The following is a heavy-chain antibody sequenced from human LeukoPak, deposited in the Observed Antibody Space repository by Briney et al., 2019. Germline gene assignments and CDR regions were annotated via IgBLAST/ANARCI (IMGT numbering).Heavy chain of an antibody. CDR3: ARINPQGA. V-gene: IGHV4-34*01. CDR2: INHTGSM. Sequence: SETLSLTCAVYGGTFSGYYWSWIRQSPGKGLEWIGEINHTGSMQYNPSLKSRVTISADTSKNQFSLKLSSVTAADTAVYYCARINPQGAWGQGTLVTVSS. CDR1: GGTFSGYY. J-gene: IGHJ5*02. D-gene: IGHD3-16*01.